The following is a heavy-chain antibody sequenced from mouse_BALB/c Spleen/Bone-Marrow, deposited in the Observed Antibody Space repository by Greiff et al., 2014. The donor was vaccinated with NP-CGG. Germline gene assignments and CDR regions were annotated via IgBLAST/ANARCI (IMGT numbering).Heavy chain of an antibody. CDR1: GYTFTDYN. J-gene: IGHJ4*01. CDR3: ARSKGGNYYAMDY. V-gene: IGHV1S29*02. Sequence: DVHLVESGPELVKPGASVKISCKASGYTFTDYNMHWVKQSHGKSLGWIGYIYPYNGGTGYNQKFKSKATLTVDNSSGTAYMELRSLTSEDSAVYYCARSKGGNYYAMDYWGQGTSVTVSS. CDR2: IYPYNGGT. D-gene: IGHD1-1*02.